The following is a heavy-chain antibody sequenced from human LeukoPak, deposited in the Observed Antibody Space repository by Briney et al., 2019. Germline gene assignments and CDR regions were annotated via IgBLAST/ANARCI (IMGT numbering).Heavy chain of an antibody. D-gene: IGHD2-15*01. CDR1: GGSISSSNW. CDR3: ARGYCSGGSCYSSWFDP. J-gene: IGHJ5*02. CDR2: IYHSGST. Sequence: SGTLSLTCAVSGGSISSSNWWSGVRQPPGKGLEWIGEIYHSGSTNYNPSLKSRVTISVDKSKNQFSLKLSSVTAADTAVYYCARGYCSGGSCYSSWFDPWGQGTLVTVSS. V-gene: IGHV4-4*02.